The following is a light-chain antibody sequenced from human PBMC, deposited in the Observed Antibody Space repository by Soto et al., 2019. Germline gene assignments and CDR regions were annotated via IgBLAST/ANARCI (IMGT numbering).Light chain of an antibody. V-gene: IGLV1-40*01. Sequence: QSVLTQPPSVSGAPGQRVTISCTESSSNIGATSNVYWYQQLPGAAPKLLFYDNNSRPSGVPDRFSGSKSGTSASLAITGLRADDEADYYCQSYDFSLTAVVFGGGTKRTV. J-gene: IGLJ2*01. CDR2: DNN. CDR1: SSNIGATSN. CDR3: QSYDFSLTAVV.